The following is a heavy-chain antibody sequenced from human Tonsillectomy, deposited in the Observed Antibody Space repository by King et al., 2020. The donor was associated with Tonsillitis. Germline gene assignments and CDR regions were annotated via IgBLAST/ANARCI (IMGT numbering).Heavy chain of an antibody. D-gene: IGHD6-6*01. Sequence: QLVQSGAEVKEPGASVKASCKASGYTSTSYPRHWVRQPPGQRLEWMGWINVGNDNTQYSQKFQGTVTFTRDTSASTAYMELSSLRSEDTAIYYCARASIAPSLYYFDHWGQGTLVTVSS. CDR2: INVGNDNT. CDR3: ARASIAPSLYYFDH. CDR1: GYTSTSYP. V-gene: IGHV1-3*01. J-gene: IGHJ4*02.